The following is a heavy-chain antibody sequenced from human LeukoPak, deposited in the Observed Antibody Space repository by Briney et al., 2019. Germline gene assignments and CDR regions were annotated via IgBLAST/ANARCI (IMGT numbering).Heavy chain of an antibody. CDR1: GYTFISFG. CDR2: ISADNGNT. J-gene: IGHJ4*02. CDR3: ARDYVWGSYRSDY. V-gene: IGHV1-18*01. D-gene: IGHD3-16*02. Sequence: ASVKVSCKASGYTFISFGISWVRQAPGQGLEWMGWISADNGNTNYAQKLQGRVTMTTDTSTRTAYMELRSLRSDDTAVYYCARDYVWGSYRSDYWGPGTLVTVSS.